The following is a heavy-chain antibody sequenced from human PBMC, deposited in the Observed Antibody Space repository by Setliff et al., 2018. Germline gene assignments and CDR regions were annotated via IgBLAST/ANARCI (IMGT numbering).Heavy chain of an antibody. D-gene: IGHD3-3*02. CDR3: ARDPTNHFWSAYWPF. Sequence: ASVKVSCKTSGYTFTTYGISWLRQAPGQGLEWMGWISVYSGDASYVQKFQGRVTMTADTSTSTVYMELRSLRSNDTAVYFCARDPTNHFWSAYWPFWGQGTLVTVSS. V-gene: IGHV1-18*01. J-gene: IGHJ4*02. CDR2: ISVYSGDA. CDR1: GYTFTTYG.